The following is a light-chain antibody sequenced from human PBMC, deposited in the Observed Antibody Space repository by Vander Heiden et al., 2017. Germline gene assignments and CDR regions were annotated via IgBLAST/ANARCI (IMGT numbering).Light chain of an antibody. V-gene: IGKV1-39*01. J-gene: IGKJ3*01. CDR1: QGIGTS. CDR2: GSS. Sequence: DIQMTQSPSSLPPSVGDRVTITCRASQGIGTSLNWYQHKPGTAPNLLISGSSSLRSGVPSRFSGSGSGRDFTLTIAGLQPEDLGTYYCQQSHDSPRTFGPGTKLNFK. CDR3: QQSHDSPRT.